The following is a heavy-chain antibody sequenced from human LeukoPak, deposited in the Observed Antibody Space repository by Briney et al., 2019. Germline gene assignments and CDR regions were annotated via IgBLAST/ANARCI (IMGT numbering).Heavy chain of an antibody. CDR3: ARIAVAGSYYMDV. D-gene: IGHD6-19*01. Sequence: GGSLRLSCAASEFSVGSNYMTWVRQAPGKGLEWVSLIYSGGSTYYADSVKGRFTISRDNSKNTLYLQMNSLRAEDTAVYYCARIAVAGSYYMDVWGKGTTVTISS. J-gene: IGHJ6*03. CDR2: IYSGGST. CDR1: EFSVGSNY. V-gene: IGHV3-66*01.